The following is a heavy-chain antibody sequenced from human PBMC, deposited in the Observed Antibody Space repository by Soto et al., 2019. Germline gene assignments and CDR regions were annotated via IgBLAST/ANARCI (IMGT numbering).Heavy chain of an antibody. CDR2: ISFDGRNT. D-gene: IGHD3-10*01. CDR3: AKVGPYDSGSYMFRYNWFGP. CDR1: GFTFNSYG. J-gene: IGHJ5*02. V-gene: IGHV3-30*18. Sequence: GGSLRLSCAASGFTFNSYGMHWVRQAPGKGLEWVVVISFDGRNTYYADSVKGRFTISRDNAKNSLYLQMNSLRAEDTAVYYCAKVGPYDSGSYMFRYNWFGPWGPGTLVTVSS.